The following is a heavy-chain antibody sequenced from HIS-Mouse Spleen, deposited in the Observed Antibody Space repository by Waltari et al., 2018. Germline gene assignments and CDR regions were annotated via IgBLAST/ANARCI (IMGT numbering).Heavy chain of an antibody. V-gene: IGHV3-30*04. CDR2: ISYDGSNK. Sequence: QVQLVESGGGVVQPGRSLRLSCAASGFTFSSYAMHWVRQAPGKGLGWVAVISYDGSNKYYADSVKGRFTISRDNSKNTLYLQMNSLRAEDTAVYYCARPGYYYDSSGYYPDDAFDIWGQGTMVTVSS. D-gene: IGHD3-22*01. CDR3: ARPGYYYDSSGYYPDDAFDI. CDR1: GFTFSSYA. J-gene: IGHJ3*02.